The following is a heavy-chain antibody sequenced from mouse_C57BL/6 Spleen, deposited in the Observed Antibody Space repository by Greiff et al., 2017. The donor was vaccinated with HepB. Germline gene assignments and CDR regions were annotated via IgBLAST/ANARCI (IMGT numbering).Heavy chain of an antibody. CDR2: IRSKSNNYAT. V-gene: IGHV10-1*01. Sequence: EVQRVESGGGLVQPKGSLKLSCAASGFSFNTYAMNWVRQAPGKGLEWVARIRSKSNNYATYYADSVKDRFTISRDDSESMLYLQMNNLKTEDTAMYYCVSNFNWYFDVWGTGTTVTVSS. CDR3: VSNFNWYFDV. D-gene: IGHD1-3*01. J-gene: IGHJ1*03. CDR1: GFSFNTYA.